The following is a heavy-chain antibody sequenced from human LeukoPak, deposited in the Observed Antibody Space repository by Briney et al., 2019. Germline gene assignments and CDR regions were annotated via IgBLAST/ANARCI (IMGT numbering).Heavy chain of an antibody. Sequence: GGSLRLSCAASGFTFSNSAMSWVRQAPGKGLEWVSTLSGSGITTYYADSVKGRFTISRDNSKNTLYLQMNSLRAEDTAVYYCAKEGRLLWFGELSREGYYFDYWGQGTLVTVSS. D-gene: IGHD3-10*01. J-gene: IGHJ4*02. CDR1: GFTFSNSA. CDR3: AKEGRLLWFGELSREGYYFDY. CDR2: LSGSGITT. V-gene: IGHV3-23*01.